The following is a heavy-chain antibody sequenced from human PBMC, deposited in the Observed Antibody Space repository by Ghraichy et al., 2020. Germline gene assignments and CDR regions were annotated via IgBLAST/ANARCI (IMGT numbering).Heavy chain of an antibody. J-gene: IGHJ6*02. CDR3: ATPSMRINYYGMDV. CDR1: GYTLTELS. Sequence: ASVKVSCKVSGYTLTELSMHWVRQAPGKGLEWMGGFDPEDGETIYAQKFQGRVTMTEDTSTDTAYMELSSLGSEDTAVYYCATPSMRINYYGMDVWGQGTTVTVSS. D-gene: IGHD2-8*01. V-gene: IGHV1-24*01. CDR2: FDPEDGET.